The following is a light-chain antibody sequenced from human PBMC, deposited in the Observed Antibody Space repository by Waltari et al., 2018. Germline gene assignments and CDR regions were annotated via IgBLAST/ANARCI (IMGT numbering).Light chain of an antibody. CDR3: VKGTNVPWT. CDR1: QSLVPRVGKTY. J-gene: IGKJ1*01. CDR2: QVS. V-gene: IGKV2-30*02. Sequence: DVVLTHSPPSLPATPGQPAPIPCRSSQSLVPRVGKTYLNWLQQKPGQPPRRLIYQVSNRDSGVPDRFSGSGAGTDFTLKISRVEAEDVGVYYCVKGTNVPWTFGQGTKVEIK.